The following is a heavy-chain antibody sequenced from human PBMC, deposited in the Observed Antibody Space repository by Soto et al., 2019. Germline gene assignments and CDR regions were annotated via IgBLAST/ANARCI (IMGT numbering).Heavy chain of an antibody. CDR2: ISYDGSNK. Sequence: GSLRLSCAASGFTFSSYGMHWVRQAPGKGLEWVAVISYDGSNKYYADSVKGRFTISRDNSKNTLYLQMNSLRAEDTAVYYCAKIVATVAYYYYGMDVRGQGTTVTVSS. D-gene: IGHD5-12*01. V-gene: IGHV3-30*18. J-gene: IGHJ6*02. CDR3: AKIVATVAYYYYGMDV. CDR1: GFTFSSYG.